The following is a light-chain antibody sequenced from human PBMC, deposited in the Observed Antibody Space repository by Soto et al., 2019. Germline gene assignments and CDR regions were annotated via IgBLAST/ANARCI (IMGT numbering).Light chain of an antibody. J-gene: IGLJ1*01. CDR1: KNDIGVYDF. Sequence: ALTQPPSASGSPGQSVTISCTGTKNDIGVYDFVSWYQHHPGKAPRLIIYEVVQRPSGVPDRFSRSKSGNTASLTVSGPQAADEADYFCKSYAGSNTYVFGSGTKVNVL. V-gene: IGLV2-8*01. CDR2: EVV. CDR3: KSYAGSNTYV.